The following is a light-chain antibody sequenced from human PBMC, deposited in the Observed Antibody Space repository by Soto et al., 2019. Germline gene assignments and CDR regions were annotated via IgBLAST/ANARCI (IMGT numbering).Light chain of an antibody. Sequence: EIMLTKSPGTLSLSPGERATLSCRASQSVSSNYLAWYQQKPGQAPRLLIYGASSRATGIPDRFSGSGSGTDFTLTISRLESEDFAVYYCQQYNNWPRTFGQGTMVDI. V-gene: IGKV3-20*01. CDR3: QQYNNWPRT. CDR2: GAS. J-gene: IGKJ1*01. CDR1: QSVSSNY.